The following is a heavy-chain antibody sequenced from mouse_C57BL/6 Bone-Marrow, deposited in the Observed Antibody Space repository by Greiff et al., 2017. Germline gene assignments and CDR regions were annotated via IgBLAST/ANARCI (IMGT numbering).Heavy chain of an antibody. Sequence: EVMLVESGGGLVKPGGSLKLSCAASGFTFSSYAMSWVRQTPEKRLEWVATISDGGSYTYYPDNVKGRVTISRDNAKNNLYLQMSHLKSEDTAMYYCARDRVSGGYAMDYWGQGTSVTVSS. J-gene: IGHJ4*01. CDR2: ISDGGSYT. D-gene: IGHD3-1*01. CDR3: ARDRVSGGYAMDY. CDR1: GFTFSSYA. V-gene: IGHV5-4*01.